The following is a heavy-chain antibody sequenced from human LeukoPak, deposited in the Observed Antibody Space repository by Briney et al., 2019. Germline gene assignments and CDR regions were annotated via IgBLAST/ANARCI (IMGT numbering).Heavy chain of an antibody. V-gene: IGHV3-15*01. D-gene: IGHD3-9*01. CDR2: IKTKTDGGTT. J-gene: IGHJ6*02. CDR1: GFTFSNAW. CDR3: TTGNYDITRSAYYYYAMDV. Sequence: PGGSLRLSCAASGFTFSNAWMSWVRQAPGKGLEWVGRIKTKTDGGTTDYAAPVKGRFTISRDDSKNTLYLQMNSLKTEDTAVYYCTTGNYDITRSAYYYYAMDVWGQGTTVTVSS.